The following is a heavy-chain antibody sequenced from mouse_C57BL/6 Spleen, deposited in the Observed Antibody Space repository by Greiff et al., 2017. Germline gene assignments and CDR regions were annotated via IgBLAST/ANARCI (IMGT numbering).Heavy chain of an antibody. Sequence: VKLMESGPGLVAPSQSLSITCTVSGFSLTSYGVHWVRQPPGKGLEWLVVIWSDGSTTYNSALKSRLSTSKDNSKSQVFLKMNSLQTDDTAMYYCARHGMGRGYAMDYWGQGTSVTVSS. CDR3: ARHGMGRGYAMDY. CDR2: IWSDGST. V-gene: IGHV2-6-1*01. J-gene: IGHJ4*01. CDR1: GFSLTSYG.